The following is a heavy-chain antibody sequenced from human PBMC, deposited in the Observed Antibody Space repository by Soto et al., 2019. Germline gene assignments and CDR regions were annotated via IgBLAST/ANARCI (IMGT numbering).Heavy chain of an antibody. CDR1: GFTFSTDA. Sequence: EVQLLESGGGLVQPGGSLRLSCAASGFTFSTDAMSWVRQAPGKGLEWVSAISGSGGSTYYADSVKGRFTISRDNSKNTLYLQMNSLRAEDTAVYYCAKDKYGDYYFDYWGQGTLVTVSS. D-gene: IGHD4-17*01. CDR2: ISGSGGST. CDR3: AKDKYGDYYFDY. J-gene: IGHJ4*02. V-gene: IGHV3-23*01.